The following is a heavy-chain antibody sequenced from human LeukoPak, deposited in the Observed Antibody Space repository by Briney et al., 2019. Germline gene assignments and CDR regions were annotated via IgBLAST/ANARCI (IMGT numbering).Heavy chain of an antibody. V-gene: IGHV3-74*01. J-gene: IGHJ4*02. D-gene: IGHD2-8*02. CDR1: GFPFSNYW. Sequence: GGSLRLSCAVSGFPFSNYWIHWVRQAPGKGLVWLSQINPGGTTTTYADAVKGRFTVSRDNAKNTLYLQMNSLSVEDTAIYYCARIATGGPLDWGQGTLVIVSS. CDR2: INPGGTTT. CDR3: ARIATGGPLD.